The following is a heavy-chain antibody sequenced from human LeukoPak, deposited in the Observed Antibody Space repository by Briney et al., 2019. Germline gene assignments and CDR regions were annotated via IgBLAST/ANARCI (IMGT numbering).Heavy chain of an antibody. D-gene: IGHD2-21*02. CDR3: ARGGRAYCGGDCYSENWFDP. J-gene: IGHJ5*02. Sequence: GASVTVSCKASGYTFTSYDINWVRQATGQGLEWMGWMDPNSGNTGYAQKFQGRVTMTRNTSISTAYMELSSLRSEDTAVYYCARGGRAYCGGDCYSENWFDPWGQGTLVTVSS. CDR1: GYTFTSYD. CDR2: MDPNSGNT. V-gene: IGHV1-8*01.